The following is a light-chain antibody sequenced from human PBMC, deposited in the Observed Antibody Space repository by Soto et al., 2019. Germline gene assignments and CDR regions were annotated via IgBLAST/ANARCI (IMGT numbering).Light chain of an antibody. Sequence: IVLTQSPGTLSLSPGERTTLSCRASQSISRYLAWYQQKPGQGPRLLIYGASSRATGTPDRFSGSGSGTDFTLTINRLEAEDFALYYCQQYGSSPPTFSQGTKVDIK. CDR1: QSISRY. CDR3: QQYGSSPPT. CDR2: GAS. V-gene: IGKV3-20*01. J-gene: IGKJ1*01.